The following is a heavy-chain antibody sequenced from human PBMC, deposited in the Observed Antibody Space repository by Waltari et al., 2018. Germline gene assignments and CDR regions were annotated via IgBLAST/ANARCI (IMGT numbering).Heavy chain of an antibody. Sequence: QWQLQESGPGLVKPSETLSLTCRVSGGSITTNRQYWGWIRQPPGQGLEWIGTLSYNGATYSSPSLKSRITMSRDTSKNQLSLTLGSVTAADTAVYYCATYVGASLGTAAFDVWGQGTVVTVSS. D-gene: IGHD3-10*02. CDR1: GGSITTNRQY. V-gene: IGHV4-39*01. CDR2: LSYNGAT. CDR3: ATYVGASLGTAAFDV. J-gene: IGHJ3*01.